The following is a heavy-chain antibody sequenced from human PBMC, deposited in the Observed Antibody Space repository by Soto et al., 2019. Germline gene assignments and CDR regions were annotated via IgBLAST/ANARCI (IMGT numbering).Heavy chain of an antibody. V-gene: IGHV3-30*18. CDR1: GFTFSSYG. CDR2: ISYDGSNK. J-gene: IGHJ3*02. Sequence: PGGSLRLSCAASGFTFSSYGMHWVRQAPGKGLEWVAVISYDGSNKYYADSVKGRFTISRDNSKNTLYLQMNSLRAEDTAVYYCAKELVAHWDDAFDIWGQGTMVTVSS. D-gene: IGHD5-12*01. CDR3: AKELVAHWDDAFDI.